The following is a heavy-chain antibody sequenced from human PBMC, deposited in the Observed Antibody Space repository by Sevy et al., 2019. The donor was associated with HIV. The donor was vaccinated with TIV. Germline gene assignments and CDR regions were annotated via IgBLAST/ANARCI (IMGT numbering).Heavy chain of an antibody. CDR3: ARDNATVSRRGLRYYYYGTDV. CDR2: INEDGTEK. D-gene: IGHD2-2*01. Sequence: GGSLRLSCAASGFTFSTYWMSWFRQAPGKGLEWVANINEDGTEKFYVDSVKGRFTMSRDKAKNSLYLQMNSLRAEDAAVYYCARDNATVSRRGLRYYYYGTDVWGRGTTVTVSS. CDR1: GFTFSTYW. J-gene: IGHJ6*02. V-gene: IGHV3-7*01.